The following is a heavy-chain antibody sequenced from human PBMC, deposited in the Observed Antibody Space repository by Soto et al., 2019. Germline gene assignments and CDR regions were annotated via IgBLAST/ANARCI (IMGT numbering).Heavy chain of an antibody. CDR1: GITFSSYW. CDR2: IKQDGREK. D-gene: IGHD3-16*01. V-gene: IGHV3-7*01. Sequence: GGFLRLSCAGSGITFSSYWMSWVRQAPGKGLEWVANIKQDGREKYYVDSVKGRFTISRDNAKNSLYLQMNSLRAEDTAVYYCATLPSLAPYWGQGTLVTVSS. CDR3: ATLPSLAPY. J-gene: IGHJ4*02.